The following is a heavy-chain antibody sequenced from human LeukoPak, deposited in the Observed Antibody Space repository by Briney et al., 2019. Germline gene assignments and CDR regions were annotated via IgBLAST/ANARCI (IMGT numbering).Heavy chain of an antibody. CDR1: GYTFTSYD. V-gene: IGHV1-8*01. J-gene: IGHJ5*02. CDR3: ARARAAAGTNWFDP. D-gene: IGHD6-13*01. CDR2: MNPNSGNT. Sequence: ASVKVSCKASGYTFTSYDINWVRQATGQGLEWMGWMNPNSGNTGYAQKFQGRVTMTRNTSISTAYMELSSLRSEDTAVYYCARARAAAGTNWFDPWGQGTLVTASS.